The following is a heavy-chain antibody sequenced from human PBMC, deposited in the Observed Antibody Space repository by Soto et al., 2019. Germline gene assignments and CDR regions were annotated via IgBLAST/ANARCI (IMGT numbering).Heavy chain of an antibody. CDR3: ARDRDNSNWPNFDF. D-gene: IGHD6-13*01. V-gene: IGHV1-69*04. Sequence: SVKVSCKASGGTFSSYAISWVRQAPGQGLEWMGRVIPIFDITSYTQRFQGRVTITADKSTTTVYMELSSLRSEDTAVYYCARDRDNSNWPNFDFWGQGTLVTVSS. J-gene: IGHJ4*02. CDR2: VIPIFDIT. CDR1: GGTFSSYA.